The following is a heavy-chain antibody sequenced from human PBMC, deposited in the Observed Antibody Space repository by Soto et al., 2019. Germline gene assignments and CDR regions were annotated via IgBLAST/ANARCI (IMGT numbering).Heavy chain of an antibody. CDR2: IYTSGST. D-gene: IGHD1-26*01. CDR1: GGSINSYY. V-gene: IGHV4-4*07. CDR3: ARGIYSKVGATIWFDP. J-gene: IGHJ5*02. Sequence: SETLSLTCTVSGGSINSYYWSWIRQPAGKGLEWIGRIYTSGSTNYNPSLKSRVTMSVDTSKNRFSLKLSSVTAADTAAYYCARGIYSKVGATIWFDPWGQGTLVTVSS.